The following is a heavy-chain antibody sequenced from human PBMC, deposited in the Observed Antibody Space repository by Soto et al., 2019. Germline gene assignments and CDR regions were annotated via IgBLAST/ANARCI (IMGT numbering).Heavy chain of an antibody. V-gene: IGHV3-73*02. D-gene: IGHD3-22*01. Sequence: EVQLVESGGGWVQPGGSLKLSCAASGFTFSGSAMHWVRQASGKGLGWVGHIRSKANSYATVYAASVKGRFTISRDDSKTTAYLQMNSLRTGDTAVYYCTSNYFDASGYYYGAYWRQGTLVTVSS. CDR3: TSNYFDASGYYYGAY. CDR2: IRSKANSYAT. J-gene: IGHJ4*02. CDR1: GFTFSGSA.